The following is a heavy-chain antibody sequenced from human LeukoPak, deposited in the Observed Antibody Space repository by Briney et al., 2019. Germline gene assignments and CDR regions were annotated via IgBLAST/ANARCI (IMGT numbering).Heavy chain of an antibody. CDR3: ASQWGREPYFDD. CDR1: GDNYNSYN. Sequence: ASVKVSCKASGDNYNSYNFHWVRQAPGQGLEWMGVINPSGGSTTYAQEFQGTLTMTRDTSTRLVYMELSSLTSEDTAVYYCASQWGREPYFDDWGQGTLVTVSP. J-gene: IGHJ4*02. CDR2: INPSGGST. V-gene: IGHV1-46*02. D-gene: IGHD2-8*01.